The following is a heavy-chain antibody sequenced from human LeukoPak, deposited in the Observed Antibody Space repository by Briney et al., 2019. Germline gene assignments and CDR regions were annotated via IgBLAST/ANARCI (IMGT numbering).Heavy chain of an antibody. J-gene: IGHJ1*01. Sequence: LTVSYAGSGCSFRQCSMHWVRQSPAKEVEGVAGGNFDGRKNYFEASAKGRFTISRDNSKKTLYPQVEILRPQGTAVYYFSRDYSDVDTVPPAWGQGTLVIVSS. CDR3: SRDYSDVDTVPPA. D-gene: IGHD5-18*01. CDR2: GNFDGRKN. CDR1: GCSFRQCS. V-gene: IGHV3-30*04.